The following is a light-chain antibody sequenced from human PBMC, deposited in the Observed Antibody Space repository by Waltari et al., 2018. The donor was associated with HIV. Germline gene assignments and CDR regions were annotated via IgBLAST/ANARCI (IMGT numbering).Light chain of an antibody. V-gene: IGLV2-23*02. Sequence: SALTQPASVSASPGQSITISCAGTSSAVGSYSLVSWYQPHPDKAPKLIIYEVTKRPSGISNRFSGSKSGNTASLTISGLQAEDEADYYCCSYAGSSTWVFGGGTKLTVL. CDR3: CSYAGSSTWV. J-gene: IGLJ3*02. CDR1: SSAVGSYSL. CDR2: EVT.